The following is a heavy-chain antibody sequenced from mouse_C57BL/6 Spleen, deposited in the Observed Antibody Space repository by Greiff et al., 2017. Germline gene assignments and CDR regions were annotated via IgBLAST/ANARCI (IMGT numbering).Heavy chain of an antibody. D-gene: IGHD1-1*01. V-gene: IGHV1-64*01. CDR1: GYTFTSYW. Sequence: QVQLQQPGAELVKPGASVKLSCKASGYTFTSYWMHWVKQRPGQGLEWIGMIHPNSGSTNYNEKFKSKATLTVDKSSSTAYMQLSNLTSEDSAVYYCARSLSSSGAMDYGGQGTSVTVSS. CDR3: ARSLSSSGAMDY. CDR2: IHPNSGST. J-gene: IGHJ4*01.